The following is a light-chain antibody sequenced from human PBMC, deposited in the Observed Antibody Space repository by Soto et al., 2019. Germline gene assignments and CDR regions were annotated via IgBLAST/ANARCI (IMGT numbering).Light chain of an antibody. Sequence: EIVLTQSPGTLSLSPGERATLSCRASQSISSNYLAWYQQKPGQAPRLLIYGASTRATGLPDRFSGSESGTDFTLTISRLEPEDFAVYFCQQYAVSPWTFGQGTKVEIK. V-gene: IGKV3-20*01. J-gene: IGKJ1*01. CDR1: QSISSNY. CDR3: QQYAVSPWT. CDR2: GAS.